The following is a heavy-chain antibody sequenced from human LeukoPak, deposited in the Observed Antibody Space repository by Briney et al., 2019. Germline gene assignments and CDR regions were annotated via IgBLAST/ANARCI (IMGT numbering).Heavy chain of an antibody. J-gene: IGHJ4*02. CDR3: AREIYGDYGFDY. V-gene: IGHV3-48*01. Sequence: PGGSLRLSCAASGFTFSTYNMNWVRQAPGKGLEWVSYISSGSNTIYYADSVKGRFTISRDYAKNSLFLQMNSLRAEDTAVYYCAREIYGDYGFDYWGQGTLVTASS. CDR1: GFTFSTYN. D-gene: IGHD4-17*01. CDR2: ISSGSNTI.